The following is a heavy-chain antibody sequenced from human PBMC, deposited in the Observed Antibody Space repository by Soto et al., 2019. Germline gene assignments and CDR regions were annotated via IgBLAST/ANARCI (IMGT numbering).Heavy chain of an antibody. D-gene: IGHD6-19*01. Sequence: EVQLLESGGGLVQPGGSLRLSCAASGFTFSSYAMSWVRQAPGKGLEWVAAISGSGGSTYYADSVKGRFTLSRDNSKNTLYMQINSRRAEATAVYYCAKDFGGTLADCFDYWGQGTLVTVSS. CDR3: AKDFGGTLADCFDY. CDR2: ISGSGGST. V-gene: IGHV3-23*01. J-gene: IGHJ4*02. CDR1: GFTFSSYA.